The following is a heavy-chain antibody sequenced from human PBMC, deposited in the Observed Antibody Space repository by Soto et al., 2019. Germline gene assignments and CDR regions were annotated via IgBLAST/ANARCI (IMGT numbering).Heavy chain of an antibody. V-gene: IGHV4-59*08. J-gene: IGHJ6*03. CDR1: GGSISSYY. Sequence: PSETLSLTCTVSGGSISSYYWSWIRQPPGKGLEWIGYIYYSGSTNYNPSLKSRVTISVDTSKNQFSLKLSSVTAADTAVYYCARLYSSGWFDYYYYYMDVWGKGTTVTVSS. CDR3: ARLYSSGWFDYYYYYMDV. D-gene: IGHD6-19*01. CDR2: IYYSGST.